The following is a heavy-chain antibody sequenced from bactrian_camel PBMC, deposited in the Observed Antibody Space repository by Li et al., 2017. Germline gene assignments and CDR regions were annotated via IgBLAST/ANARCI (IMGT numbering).Heavy chain of an antibody. J-gene: IGHJ4*01. Sequence: HVQLVESGGGLVQPGGSLRLSCAASGSTANYGMSWVRQAPGKGLEWVSSIYSDGVNTYYADSVKGRFTISRDNAKNTYLQMNSLKSEDTALYYCATDGSRTWWPLEYHIGARGPRSPSP. CDR1: GSTANYG. D-gene: IGHD7*01. CDR2: IYSDGVNT. V-gene: IGHV3-2*01. CDR3: ATDGSRTWWPLEYH.